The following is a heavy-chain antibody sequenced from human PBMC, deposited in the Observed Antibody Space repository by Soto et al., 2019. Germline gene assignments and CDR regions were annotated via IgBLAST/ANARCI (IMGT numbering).Heavy chain of an antibody. D-gene: IGHD2-21*02. CDR2: IYSDGPT. J-gene: IGHJ5*02. CDR1: GFTVSNNY. V-gene: IGHV3-53*01. CDR3: ARESGDWPLNWFDP. Sequence: PGGSLSLSCAASGFTVSNNYMSWVRQAPGKGLEWVSLIYSDGPTYYGDSVKGRFAISRDNAKNTLYLQMNGLTAEDTAVYYCARESGDWPLNWFDPWGQGTLVTVSS.